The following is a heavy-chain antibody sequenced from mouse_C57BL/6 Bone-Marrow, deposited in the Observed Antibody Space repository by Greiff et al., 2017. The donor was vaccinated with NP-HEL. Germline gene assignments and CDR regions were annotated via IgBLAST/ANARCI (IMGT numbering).Heavy chain of an antibody. D-gene: IGHD1-1*01. CDR1: GYTFTSYG. CDR2: IYLGNGYT. Sequence: DVLLVESGAELVRPGSSVKMSCKTSGYTFTSYGINWVKQRPGQGLEWIGYIYLGNGYTEYNEKFKGKATLTSDTSSSTAYMQLSSLTSEDSAIYFCARGEYGTLMDDWGKGTSVTVSS. J-gene: IGHJ4*01. CDR3: ARGEYGTLMDD. V-gene: IGHV1-58*01.